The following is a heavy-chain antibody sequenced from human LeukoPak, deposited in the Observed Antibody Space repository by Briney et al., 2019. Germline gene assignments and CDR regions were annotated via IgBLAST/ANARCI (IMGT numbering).Heavy chain of an antibody. CDR2: INSDGSST. CDR3: AKLAAAGTVDY. J-gene: IGHJ4*02. D-gene: IGHD6-13*01. CDR1: GFTFSSYW. V-gene: IGHV3-74*01. Sequence: GGSLRLSCAASGFTFSSYWMHWVRRAPGKGLVWVSRINSDGSSTSYADSVKGRFTISRDNSKNTLYLQMNSLRAEDTAVYYCAKLAAAGTVDYWGQGTLVTVSS.